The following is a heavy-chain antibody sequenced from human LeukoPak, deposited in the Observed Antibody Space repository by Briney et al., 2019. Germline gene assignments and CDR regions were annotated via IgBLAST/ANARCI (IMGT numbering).Heavy chain of an antibody. CDR3: ARGPGYSSSWYYY. V-gene: IGHV3-64*01. Sequence: GGSLRLSCAASGFTFSSYAMHWVRQAPGKGLEYVSAISSNGGSTYYANSVKGRFTISRDNSKNTLYLQMGSLGAEDMAVYYCARGPGYSSSWYYYWGQGTLVTVSS. J-gene: IGHJ4*02. D-gene: IGHD6-13*01. CDR1: GFTFSSYA. CDR2: ISSNGGST.